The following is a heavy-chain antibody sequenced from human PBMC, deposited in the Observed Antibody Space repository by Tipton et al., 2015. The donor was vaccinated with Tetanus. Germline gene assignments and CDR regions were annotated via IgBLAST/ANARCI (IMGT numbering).Heavy chain of an antibody. V-gene: IGHV3-74*01. D-gene: IGHD5-18*01. Sequence: GSLRLSCAASGFTFSSYAMHWVRQAPGKGLVWVSRINSDGSSTSYADSVKGRFTISRDNAKNTLYLQMNSLRAEDTAVYYCARDRGYSYGDFDYWGQGTLVTVSS. CDR1: GFTFSSYA. CDR3: ARDRGYSYGDFDY. CDR2: INSDGSST. J-gene: IGHJ4*02.